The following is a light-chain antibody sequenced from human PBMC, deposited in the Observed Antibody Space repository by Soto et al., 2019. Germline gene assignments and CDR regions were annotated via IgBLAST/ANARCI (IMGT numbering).Light chain of an antibody. CDR1: NSDVGGYNF. Sequence: QSALTQPASVSGSLGQSITISCTGTNSDVGGYNFVSWYQLHPGKAPKLMIFEVTYRPSGVSNRFSGSKSGSTASLTISGLQAEDEADYYCSSYTTSSTLVFGGGTKVTVL. CDR3: SSYTTSSTLV. J-gene: IGLJ3*02. V-gene: IGLV2-14*01. CDR2: EVT.